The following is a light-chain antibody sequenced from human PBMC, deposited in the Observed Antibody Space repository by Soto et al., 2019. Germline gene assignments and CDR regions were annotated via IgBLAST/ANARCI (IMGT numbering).Light chain of an antibody. J-gene: IGKJ1*01. CDR2: WAS. Sequence: DIVTTQSPDSLAVSLGERATINCKSSQSVLYSSNNKNYLAWYQQTPGQPPRLLIYWASTRESGVPDRFSGSGSGTDFTLTISSLQAADVAVYYCQQYYSTPWTFGQGTKVEIK. CDR1: QSVLYSSNNKNY. V-gene: IGKV4-1*01. CDR3: QQYYSTPWT.